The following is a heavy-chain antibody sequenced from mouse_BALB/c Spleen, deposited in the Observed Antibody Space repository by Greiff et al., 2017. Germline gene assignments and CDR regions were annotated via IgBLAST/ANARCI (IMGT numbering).Heavy chain of an antibody. V-gene: IGHV1S135*01. Sequence: VQLKQSGPELMKPGASVKISCKASGYSFTSYYMHWVKQSHGKSLEWIGYIDPFNGGTSYNQKFKGKATLTVDKSSSTAYMHLSSLTSEDSAVYYCARSGYSSFDYWGQGTTLTVSS. CDR2: IDPFNGGT. CDR1: GYSFTSYY. J-gene: IGHJ2*01. CDR3: ARSGYSSFDY. D-gene: IGHD2-3*01.